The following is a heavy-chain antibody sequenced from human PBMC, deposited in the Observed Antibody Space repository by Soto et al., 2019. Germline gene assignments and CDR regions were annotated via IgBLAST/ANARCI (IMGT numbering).Heavy chain of an antibody. Sequence: PSETLSLTCTVSGGSISSGEYYWTWIRQPPGKGLEWIGYISYSGSTHYSPSLKSRVSITVDTSKNQFSLNLASVSAEDTAVYYCARTSLTIFGPRNDYYGMGVWGQGTTVTVSS. CDR1: GGSISSGEYY. CDR2: ISYSGST. D-gene: IGHD3-3*01. J-gene: IGHJ6*02. CDR3: ARTSLTIFGPRNDYYGMGV. V-gene: IGHV4-30-4*01.